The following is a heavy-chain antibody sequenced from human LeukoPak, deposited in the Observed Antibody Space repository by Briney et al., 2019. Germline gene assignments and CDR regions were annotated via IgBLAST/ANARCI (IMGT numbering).Heavy chain of an antibody. D-gene: IGHD3-3*01. V-gene: IGHV4-4*07. CDR1: GGSISSYY. Sequence: SETLSLTCTVSGGSISSYYWSWIRQPAGKGLEWIGRIYTSGSTNYNPSLKSRVTMSVDTSKNQFSLKLSSVTAADTAVYYCARNGVLASKYYDFWSSYFDYYYYYMDVWGKGTTVTVSS. CDR3: ARNGVLASKYYDFWSSYFDYYYYYMDV. CDR2: IYTSGST. J-gene: IGHJ6*03.